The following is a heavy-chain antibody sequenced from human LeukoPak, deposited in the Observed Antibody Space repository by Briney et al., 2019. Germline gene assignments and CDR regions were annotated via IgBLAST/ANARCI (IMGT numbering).Heavy chain of an antibody. V-gene: IGHV3-21*01. J-gene: IGHJ4*02. CDR1: GFTFSSYS. Sequence: GGSLRLSCAASGFTFSSYSMNWVRQAPGKGLEWVSSISSSSSYRYYEESVKGRFSISRDNARNSLYLQMNSLRAEDTAVYYCARDSPNEAILWWSIDYWGQGTLVTASS. CDR3: ARDSPNEAILWWSIDY. CDR2: ISSSSSYR. D-gene: IGHD2-21*01.